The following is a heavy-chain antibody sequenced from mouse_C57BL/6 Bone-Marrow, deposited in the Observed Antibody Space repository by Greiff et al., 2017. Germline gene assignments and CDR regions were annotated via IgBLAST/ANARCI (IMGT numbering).Heavy chain of an antibody. CDR3: AREVIYYDYGFAY. Sequence: QVQLQQPGAELVMPGASVKLSCKASGYTFTSYWMHWVKQRPGQGLEWIGEIDPSDSYTKYNQKFKGKSTLTVDKSSSTAYMQLSSLTSEDSAVYCCAREVIYYDYGFAYWGQGTLVTVSA. CDR1: GYTFTSYW. V-gene: IGHV1-69*01. D-gene: IGHD2-4*01. J-gene: IGHJ3*01. CDR2: IDPSDSYT.